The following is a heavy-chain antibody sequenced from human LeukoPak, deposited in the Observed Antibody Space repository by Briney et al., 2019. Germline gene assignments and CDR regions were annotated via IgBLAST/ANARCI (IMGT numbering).Heavy chain of an antibody. J-gene: IGHJ3*02. CDR2: IIPIFGTA. CDR1: GGTFSSYA. V-gene: IGHV1-69*01. CDR3: ARRDDYGDSAGAFDI. D-gene: IGHD4-17*01. Sequence: VASVKVSCKASGGTFSSYAISWVRQAPGQGLEWMGGIIPIFGTANYAQKFQGRVTITADESTSTAYMELSSLRSEDTAVYYCARRDDYGDSAGAFDIWGQGTMVTVSS.